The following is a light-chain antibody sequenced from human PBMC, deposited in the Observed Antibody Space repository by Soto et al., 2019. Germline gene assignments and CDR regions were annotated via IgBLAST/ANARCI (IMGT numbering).Light chain of an antibody. CDR3: QQYNDWWT. Sequence: EIVMTQSPATLSMSPGESATLSCRASQSVSNNLTWYQQKPGQPPRLLIYGASTRATGVPGRFSGSGSGTAFTLTISSLQSEEFAVYDCQQYNDWWTFGQGTKVEIK. V-gene: IGKV3-15*01. J-gene: IGKJ1*01. CDR1: QSVSNN. CDR2: GAS.